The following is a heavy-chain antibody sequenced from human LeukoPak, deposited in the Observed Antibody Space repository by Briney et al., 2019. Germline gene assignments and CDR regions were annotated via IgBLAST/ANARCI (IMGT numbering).Heavy chain of an antibody. CDR2: ISGSGGST. D-gene: IGHD2-15*01. J-gene: IGHJ4*02. Sequence: GGSLRLSCAASGFTFSSYAMSWVRQAPGKGLEWVSAISGSGGSTYYADSVKGRFTISRDNSKNTLYLQMNSLRGEDTAVYYCARETYCSGGSCYPYYFDYWGQGTLVTVSS. CDR1: GFTFSSYA. V-gene: IGHV3-23*01. CDR3: ARETYCSGGSCYPYYFDY.